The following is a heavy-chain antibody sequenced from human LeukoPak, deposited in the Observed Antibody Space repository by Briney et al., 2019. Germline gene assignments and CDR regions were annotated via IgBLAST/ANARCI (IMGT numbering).Heavy chain of an antibody. CDR2: TYYRSKWYN. CDR1: GDSVSSNSAA. D-gene: IGHD3-10*01. Sequence: SQTLSLTCAISGDSVSSNSAAWNWIRQSPSRGLEWLGRTYYRSKWYNDYAVSVKSRITINPDTSKNQFSLQLNSVTPEDTAVYYCARGDDLYYYGPSWFDPWGQGTLVTASS. J-gene: IGHJ5*02. V-gene: IGHV6-1*01. CDR3: ARGDDLYYYGPSWFDP.